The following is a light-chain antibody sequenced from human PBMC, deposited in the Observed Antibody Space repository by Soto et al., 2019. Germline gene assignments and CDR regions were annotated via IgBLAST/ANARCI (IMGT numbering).Light chain of an antibody. CDR3: QQRSDWLT. CDR2: DAS. Sequence: EIVLTQSPGTLSSSPGERATLSCRASQSVSSYLAWYQQKPGQAPRLLIYDASNRATGIPARFSGSGSGTDFTLTISSLEPEDFAVYYCQQRSDWLTFGGGTKVDIK. J-gene: IGKJ4*01. CDR1: QSVSSY. V-gene: IGKV3-11*01.